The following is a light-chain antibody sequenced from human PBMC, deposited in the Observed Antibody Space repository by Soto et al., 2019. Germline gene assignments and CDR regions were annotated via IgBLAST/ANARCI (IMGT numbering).Light chain of an antibody. Sequence: EIVLTQAPSTLSFSPGERATLSCRASQRVSSYLALYQQKPGQAPRLLIYDPSNRDTGIPARFSGSESGTDFTLTISSLETKDFANYYCQPRSNLPRTFGQGTKVQI. V-gene: IGKV3-11*01. CDR3: QPRSNLPRT. CDR1: QRVSSY. CDR2: DPS. J-gene: IGKJ1*01.